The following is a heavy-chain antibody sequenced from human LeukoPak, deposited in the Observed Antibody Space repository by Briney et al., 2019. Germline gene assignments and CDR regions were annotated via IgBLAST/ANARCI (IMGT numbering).Heavy chain of an antibody. CDR2: IYSGGST. D-gene: IGHD2-2*01. Sequence: GGTLRLSCAASGFTVSSNYMSWVRQAPGKGLEWVSVIYSGGSTYYADSVKGRFTISRDNSKNTQYLQMNSLRAEDTAVYYCAREVVLAAYYFDYWGQGTLVTVSS. J-gene: IGHJ4*02. V-gene: IGHV3-66*01. CDR1: GFTVSSNY. CDR3: AREVVLAAYYFDY.